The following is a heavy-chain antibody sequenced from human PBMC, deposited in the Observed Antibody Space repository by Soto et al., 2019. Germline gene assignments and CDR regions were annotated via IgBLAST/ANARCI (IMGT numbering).Heavy chain of an antibody. CDR1: GGSISSGDYY. CDR2: IYYSGST. Sequence: SETLSLTCTVSGGSISSGDYYWSWIRQPPGKGLEWIGYIYYSGSTYYNPSLKSRVTISVDTSKNQFSLKLSSVTAADTAVYYCAREGLLNYDILTGYYRAIDYWGQGTLVTVSS. J-gene: IGHJ4*02. CDR3: AREGLLNYDILTGYYRAIDY. V-gene: IGHV4-30-4*01. D-gene: IGHD3-9*01.